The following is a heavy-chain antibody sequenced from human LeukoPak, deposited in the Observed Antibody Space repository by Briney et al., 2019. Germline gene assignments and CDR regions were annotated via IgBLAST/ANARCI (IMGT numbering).Heavy chain of an antibody. CDR3: AREYSGFDY. Sequence: ASVKVSCKASGYTFTSYDINWVRQATGQGLEWMGWISAYNGNTNYAQKLQGRVTMTTDTSTSTAYMELRSLRFDDTAVYYCAREYSGFDYWGQGTLVTVSS. CDR1: GYTFTSYD. J-gene: IGHJ4*02. D-gene: IGHD1-26*01. CDR2: ISAYNGNT. V-gene: IGHV1-18*01.